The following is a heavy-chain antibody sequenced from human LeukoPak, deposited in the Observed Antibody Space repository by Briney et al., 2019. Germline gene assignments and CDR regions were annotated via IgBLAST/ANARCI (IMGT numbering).Heavy chain of an antibody. CDR3: AREAAGQWFDP. CDR1: GDSISSSNW. D-gene: IGHD6-25*01. V-gene: IGHV4-4*02. CDR2: IYHSGST. Sequence: SATLSLTCAVSGDSISSSNWWTWVRQPPGKGLEWIGEIYHSGSTNYNPSLKSRVTMSLDKSKNQFSLKLTSVTAADTAVYYCAREAAGQWFDPWGQGTLVTVSS. J-gene: IGHJ5*02.